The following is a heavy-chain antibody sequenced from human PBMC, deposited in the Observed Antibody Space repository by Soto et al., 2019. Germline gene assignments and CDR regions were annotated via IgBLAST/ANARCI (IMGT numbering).Heavy chain of an antibody. Sequence: QVQLVQSGAEVKKPGASVKVSCKASGYTFTSYGISWVRQAPGQGLEWMGWISAYNGKTNYEQKLQGRVTMTTDTPTSTAYLELRSLRSDDTAVYYCARAPGYYDSSGYRYFDLWGRGTLVTVSS. CDR2: ISAYNGKT. D-gene: IGHD3-22*01. J-gene: IGHJ2*01. CDR1: GYTFTSYG. V-gene: IGHV1-18*01. CDR3: ARAPGYYDSSGYRYFDL.